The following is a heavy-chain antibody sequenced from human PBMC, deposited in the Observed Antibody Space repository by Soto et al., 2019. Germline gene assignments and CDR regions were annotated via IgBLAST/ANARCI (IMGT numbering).Heavy chain of an antibody. Sequence: SETLSLTCAVYGGSFSGYYWSWIRQPPGKGPEWIGEINHSGSTNYNPSLKSRVTISVDTSKNQFSLKLSSVTAADTAVYYCASERDYMDVWGKGTTVTVSS. CDR1: GGSFSGYY. V-gene: IGHV4-34*01. J-gene: IGHJ6*03. CDR3: ASERDYMDV. CDR2: INHSGST.